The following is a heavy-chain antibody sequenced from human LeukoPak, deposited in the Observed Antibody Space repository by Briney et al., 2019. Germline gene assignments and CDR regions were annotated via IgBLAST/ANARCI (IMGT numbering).Heavy chain of an antibody. CDR3: ARGQGYSYGYFFVY. Sequence: SETLSLTCAVYGGSFSGYYWSWIRQPPGKGLEWIGEINHSGSTNYNPSLKSRVTISVDTSKNQFSLKLSSVTAADTAVYYCARGQGYSYGYFFVYWGQGTLVTVSS. CDR1: GGSFSGYY. D-gene: IGHD5-18*01. V-gene: IGHV4-34*01. CDR2: INHSGST. J-gene: IGHJ4*02.